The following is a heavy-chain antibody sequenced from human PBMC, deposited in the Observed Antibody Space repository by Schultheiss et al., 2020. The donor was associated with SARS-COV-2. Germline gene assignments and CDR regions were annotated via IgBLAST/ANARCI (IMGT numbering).Heavy chain of an antibody. CDR1: GGSISSGSYY. CDR3: ARGGGEFPYYYYGMDV. CDR2: IYTSGST. Sequence: SETLSLTCTVSGGSISSGSYYWSWIRQPAGKGLEWIGRIYTSGSTNYNPSLKSRVTISVDTSKNQFSLKLSSVTAADTAVYYCARGGGEFPYYYYGMDVWGQGTTVTVSS. D-gene: IGHD3-10*01. V-gene: IGHV4-61*02. J-gene: IGHJ6*02.